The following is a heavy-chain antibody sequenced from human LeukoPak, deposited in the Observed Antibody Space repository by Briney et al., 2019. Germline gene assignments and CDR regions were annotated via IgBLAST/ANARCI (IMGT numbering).Heavy chain of an antibody. CDR3: AKDGGSYFGIDY. CDR2: INTSGGST. J-gene: IGHJ4*02. Sequence: GGSLRLSCAASGFTFSSYGMSWVRQAPGRGLEWVSAINTSGGSTYYADSVKGRFTISRDNSKNTLYLQMNSLRAEDTAVYYCAKDGGSYFGIDYWGQGTLVTVSS. D-gene: IGHD1-26*01. V-gene: IGHV3-23*01. CDR1: GFTFSSYG.